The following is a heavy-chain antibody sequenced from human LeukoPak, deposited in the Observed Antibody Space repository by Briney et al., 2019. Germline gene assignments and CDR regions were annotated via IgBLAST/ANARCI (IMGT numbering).Heavy chain of an antibody. V-gene: IGHV1-2*04. J-gene: IGHJ4*02. D-gene: IGHD6-13*01. CDR3: ARDSVYSSSWYEVDY. CDR1: GYTFTGYY. Sequence: GASVKVSCKASGYTFTGYYMHWVRQAPGQGLEWMGWINPNSGGTNYAQKFQGWVTMTRDTSISTAYMELSRLRSDDTAVYYCARDSVYSSSWYEVDYWGQGTLVTVYS. CDR2: INPNSGGT.